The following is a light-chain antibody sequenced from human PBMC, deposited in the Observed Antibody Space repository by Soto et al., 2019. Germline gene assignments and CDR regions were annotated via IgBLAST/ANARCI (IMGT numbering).Light chain of an antibody. CDR3: LQHGDASIT. V-gene: IGKV3-20*01. J-gene: IGKJ5*01. Sequence: ELVLTQSPGTLSLSPGERATLSCRASQTVSRNNLVWYQQRPGQRPRPLIYGASNRAAGIPARFSGSGSGTDFSLTSSRLEPEDCAVYYCLQHGDASITFGQGTRLEIK. CDR2: GAS. CDR1: QTVSRNN.